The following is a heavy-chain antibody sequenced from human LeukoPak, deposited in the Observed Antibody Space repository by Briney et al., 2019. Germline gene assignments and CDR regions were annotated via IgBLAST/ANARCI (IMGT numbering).Heavy chain of an antibody. D-gene: IGHD3-10*01. V-gene: IGHV3-23*01. J-gene: IGHJ5*02. Sequence: PGGSLRLSCAASGFTFSSYAMSWVRQAPGKGLEYLSLIGADGVTTYYADSVKGRFTISRDNSNNTLYLQMNSLRAGDTAVYYCAKTWFGDLEIRFDPWGQGTLVTVSS. CDR3: AKTWFGDLEIRFDP. CDR1: GFTFSSYA. CDR2: IGADGVTT.